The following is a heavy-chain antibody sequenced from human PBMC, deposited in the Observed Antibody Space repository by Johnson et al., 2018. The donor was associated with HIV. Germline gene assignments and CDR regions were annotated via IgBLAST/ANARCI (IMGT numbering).Heavy chain of an antibody. Sequence: QVQLVESGGGVVQPGRSLRLSCAASGFTFSSYGMHWVRQPPGEGLEWVAVISYDGSNTYYADSVKGRFTISRDNYKNTLYLQMNSLRAEDTAVYYCGPETYYYGAGNSPVGDDPFDIWGQGTMVTVSS. D-gene: IGHD3-10*01. CDR2: ISYDGSNT. CDR1: GFTFSSYG. CDR3: GPETYYYGAGNSPVGDDPFDI. J-gene: IGHJ3*02. V-gene: IGHV3-30*03.